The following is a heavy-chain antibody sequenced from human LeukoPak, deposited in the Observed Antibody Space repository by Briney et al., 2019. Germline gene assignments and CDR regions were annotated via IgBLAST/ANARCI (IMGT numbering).Heavy chain of an antibody. CDR1: GFTFSSYA. D-gene: IGHD3-10*01. CDR3: AKDRYYYGSGSYLGFDP. J-gene: IGHJ5*02. Sequence: GGSLRLSCAASGFTFSSYAMSWVRQAPGKGLEWVSAISGSGGSTYYADSVKGRLTISRDNSKNTLYLQMNSLRAEDTAVYYCAKDRYYYGSGSYLGFDPWGQGTLVTVSS. CDR2: ISGSGGST. V-gene: IGHV3-23*01.